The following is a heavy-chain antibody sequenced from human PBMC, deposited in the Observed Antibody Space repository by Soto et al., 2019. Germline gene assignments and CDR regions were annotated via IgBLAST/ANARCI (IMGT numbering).Heavy chain of an antibody. CDR2: ISSNGGST. CDR1: GFTFSSYA. CDR3: ARELPSYSTYAFDI. D-gene: IGHD6-13*01. J-gene: IGHJ3*02. V-gene: IGHV3-64*01. Sequence: GGSLRLSCAASGFTFSSYAMHWVRQAPGKGLEYVSAISSNGGSTYYANSVKGRFTISRDNSKNTLYLQMGSLRAEDMAVYYCARELPSYSTYAFDIWGQGTMVTVSS.